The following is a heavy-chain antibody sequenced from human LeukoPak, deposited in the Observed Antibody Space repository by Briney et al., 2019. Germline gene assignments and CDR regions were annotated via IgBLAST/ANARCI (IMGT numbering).Heavy chain of an antibody. CDR1: GYTFTSYG. D-gene: IGHD3-10*01. Sequence: GASVKVSCKASGYTFTSYGISWVRQAPGQGLEWMGWISAYNGNTNYAQKLQGRVTMTTDTSTSTAYMELRSLRSDDTAVCYCARVTRGGYYAYYYMDVWGKGTTVTVSS. CDR2: ISAYNGNT. CDR3: ARVTRGGYYAYYYMDV. J-gene: IGHJ6*03. V-gene: IGHV1-18*01.